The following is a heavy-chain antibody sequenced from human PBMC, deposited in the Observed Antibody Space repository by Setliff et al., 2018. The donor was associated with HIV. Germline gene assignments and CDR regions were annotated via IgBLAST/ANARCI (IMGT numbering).Heavy chain of an antibody. Sequence: PSETLSLTCAVYGGSFSDYYWSWIRQPPGKGLEWIGEINHSGSTNYNPSLKSRVTISVDTSKNQFSLKLSSVTAADTAVCYCARGGRSLAAQTWFDPWGQGTLVTVSS. CDR1: GGSFSDYY. V-gene: IGHV4-34*01. D-gene: IGHD6-6*01. J-gene: IGHJ5*02. CDR3: ARGGRSLAAQTWFDP. CDR2: INHSGST.